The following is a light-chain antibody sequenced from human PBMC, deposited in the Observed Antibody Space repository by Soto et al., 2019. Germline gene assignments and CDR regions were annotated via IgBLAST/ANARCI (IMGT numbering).Light chain of an antibody. CDR1: QTISTRS. CDR3: QQYDSSWYT. J-gene: IGKJ2*01. Sequence: DIVLTQSPGTMSLSPGERATLSCRASQTISTRSLAWYQQNPGQAPRLLIYAASTRATGIPDRFTGSGSGTDFALTISRLGPEDFAVYYCQQYDSSWYTFGQGTKLEIK. CDR2: AAS. V-gene: IGKV3-20*01.